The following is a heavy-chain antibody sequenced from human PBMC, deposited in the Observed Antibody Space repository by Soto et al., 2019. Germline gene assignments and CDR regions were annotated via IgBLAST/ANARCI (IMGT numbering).Heavy chain of an antibody. CDR2: ISSSSTYI. D-gene: IGHD5-12*01. CDR1: GFTFSSSS. J-gene: IGHJ3*01. CDR3: ARDYGTVATIAAFDL. Sequence: GGSLRLSCAGSGFTFSSSSINWVRQAPGKGLEWVSSISSSSTYIYYADSVKGRFTVSRDNARNSVFLQMNSLRAEDTAVYYCARDYGTVATIAAFDLWGQGTMVTVSS. V-gene: IGHV3-21*01.